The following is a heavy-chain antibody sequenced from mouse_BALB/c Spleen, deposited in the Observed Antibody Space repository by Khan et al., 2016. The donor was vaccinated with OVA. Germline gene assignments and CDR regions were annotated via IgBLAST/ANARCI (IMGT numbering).Heavy chain of an antibody. J-gene: IGHJ3*01. CDR3: SRSGLGSFAF. CDR1: GYTFTDYY. Sequence: QLQQSGAELARPGASVRLSCKASGYTFTDYYINWMKQRTGQGLEWIGHIYPGNDNTYYNENFTGKATLTADKSSSTAFMHLSSLTSEDSAVYFCSRSGLGSFAFWGQGTLVTVS. V-gene: IGHV1-77*01. D-gene: IGHD3-1*01. CDR2: IYPGNDNT.